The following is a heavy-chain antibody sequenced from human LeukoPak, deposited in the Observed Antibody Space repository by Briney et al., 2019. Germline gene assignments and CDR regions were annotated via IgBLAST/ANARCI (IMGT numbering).Heavy chain of an antibody. V-gene: IGHV3-64*01. CDR1: AFTFSSHD. Sequence: PGGSLRLSCAASAFTFSSHDIHWVRQAPGKGLEHVSGISSNGGITYYANSVKGRFTISRDNSKNTLYLQMGRLRSDDTAVYYCARGLRDSLLWFGELPSSFDYWGQGTLVTVSS. D-gene: IGHD3-10*01. CDR3: ARGLRDSLLWFGELPSSFDY. J-gene: IGHJ4*02. CDR2: ISSNGGIT.